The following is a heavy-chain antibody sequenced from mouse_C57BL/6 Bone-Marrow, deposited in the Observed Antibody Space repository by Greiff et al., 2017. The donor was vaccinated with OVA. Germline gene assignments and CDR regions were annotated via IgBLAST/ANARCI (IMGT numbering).Heavy chain of an antibody. CDR1: GYTFTSYW. J-gene: IGHJ1*03. V-gene: IGHV1-55*01. CDR2: IYPGSGST. Sequence: QVQLQQPGAELVKPGASVKMSCKASGYTFTSYWITWVKQRPGQGLEWIGDIYPGSGSTNYNEKFKSKATLTVDTSSSTAYMQLNSLTSEDSAVYYCARRYYGSSYWYFDVWGTGTTVTVSS. D-gene: IGHD1-1*01. CDR3: ARRYYGSSYWYFDV.